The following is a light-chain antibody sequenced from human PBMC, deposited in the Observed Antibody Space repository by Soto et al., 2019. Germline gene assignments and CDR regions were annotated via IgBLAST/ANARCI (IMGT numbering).Light chain of an antibody. CDR3: QQRGAWPPIP. J-gene: IGKJ5*01. Sequence: EIVLTQSPATLSLSPGERAILSCRASQSVSTFLAWFQQKPGQPPRLLIYNASNRTTGIPARFSGSGSGTDFTLPISSLEPKVFAVYYCQQRGAWPPIPFGQGTRLEIK. CDR2: NAS. CDR1: QSVSTF. V-gene: IGKV3-11*01.